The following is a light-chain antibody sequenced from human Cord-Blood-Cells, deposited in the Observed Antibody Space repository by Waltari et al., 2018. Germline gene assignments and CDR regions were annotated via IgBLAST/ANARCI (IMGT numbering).Light chain of an antibody. CDR1: SSDVGGYNY. J-gene: IGLJ1*01. Sequence: QSALTQPASVSGSPGQSITISCTGTSSDVGGYNYVSWYQQHPGKAPKPMIYGVSNRPSGVSNRFSGSKSGNTASLTISGLQAEDEADYYCSSYTSSSTSYVFGTGTKVTVL. V-gene: IGLV2-14*01. CDR3: SSYTSSSTSYV. CDR2: GVS.